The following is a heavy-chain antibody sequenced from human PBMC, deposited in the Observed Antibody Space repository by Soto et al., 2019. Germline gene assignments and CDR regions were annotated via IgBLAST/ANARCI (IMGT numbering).Heavy chain of an antibody. CDR1: GFTFDDYA. CDR3: ARTKGSFSSSWSH. Sequence: SLRLSCAASGFTFDDYAMHWVRQAPGKGLEWVSGISWNSDTRGYADSVKGRFTISRDNAKKSLYLQMDSLRAEDTALYYCARTKGSFSSSWSHWGQGTLVTVSS. CDR2: ISWNSDTR. V-gene: IGHV3-9*01. J-gene: IGHJ4*02. D-gene: IGHD6-13*01.